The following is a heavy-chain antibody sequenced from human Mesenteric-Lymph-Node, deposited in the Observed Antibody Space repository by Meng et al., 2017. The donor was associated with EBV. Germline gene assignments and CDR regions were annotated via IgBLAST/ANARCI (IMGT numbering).Heavy chain of an antibody. D-gene: IGHD1-26*01. V-gene: IGHV4-30-2*06. CDR3: ARAGLLGSDAFDI. Sequence: QVQRQESGQGWAKPSETLSLICTVSGGSISSGGYSWSWIRQSPGKGLEWIGYIYHSGSTYYNPSLKSRVTISVDRSKNQFSLKLSSVTAADTAVYYCARAGLLGSDAFDIWGQGTMVTVSS. CDR1: GGSISSGGYS. CDR2: IYHSGST. J-gene: IGHJ3*02.